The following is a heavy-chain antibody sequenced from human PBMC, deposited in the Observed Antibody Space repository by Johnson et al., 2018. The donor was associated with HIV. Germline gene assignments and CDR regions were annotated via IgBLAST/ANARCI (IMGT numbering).Heavy chain of an antibody. CDR2: ISYDGSKK. V-gene: IGHV3-30-3*01. CDR3: AREGGGAAAAGTSDAFDI. D-gene: IGHD6-13*01. CDR1: GFTFSSYA. J-gene: IGHJ3*02. Sequence: QVQLVESGGGVVQPGRSLRLSCAASGFTFSSYAMHWVRQAPGKGLAWVAVISYDGSKKYYADPVKGRFPISRDNAKNSLYLQMNSLRAEDTAVYYCAREGGGAAAAGTSDAFDIWGQGTMVTVSS.